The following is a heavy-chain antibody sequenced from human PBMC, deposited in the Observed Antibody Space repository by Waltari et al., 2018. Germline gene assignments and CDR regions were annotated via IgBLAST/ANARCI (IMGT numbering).Heavy chain of an antibody. D-gene: IGHD2-21*02. CDR1: GGPFSSYA. V-gene: IGHV1-69*10. J-gene: IGHJ4*02. CDR3: ARGCYESAPCTQPLLKN. CDR2: IIPILGIA. Sequence: QVQLVQSGAEVKKPGSSVKVSCKASGGPFSSYAISLVRQAPGQGLEGMGGIIPILGIANYAQKFQGRVTITADKSTSTAYMELSSLRSEDTAVYYCARGCYESAPCTQPLLKNWGQGTLVTVSS.